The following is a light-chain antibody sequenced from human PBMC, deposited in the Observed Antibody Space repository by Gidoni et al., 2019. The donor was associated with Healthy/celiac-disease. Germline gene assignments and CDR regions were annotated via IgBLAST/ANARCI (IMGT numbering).Light chain of an antibody. CDR1: SSDVGSCNL. Sequence: QSSLTPPASVSGSPGPAITISCTGTSSDVGSCNLVSWYQQHPGNALKLLIYEVSQRHSAVPMRFSGSKSAKTASLTSSGLQAEDEADYYCCSYAGSSTPVVFGGGTQLTVL. CDR2: EVS. CDR3: CSYAGSSTPVV. J-gene: IGLJ2*01. V-gene: IGLV2-23*02.